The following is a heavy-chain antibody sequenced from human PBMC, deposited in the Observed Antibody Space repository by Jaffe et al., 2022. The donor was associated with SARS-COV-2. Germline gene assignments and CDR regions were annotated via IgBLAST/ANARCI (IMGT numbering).Heavy chain of an antibody. Sequence: QVQLQESGPGLVKPSQTLSLTCTVSGGSISSGGYYWSWIRQHPGKGLEWIGYIYYSGSTYYNPSLKSRVTISVDTSKNQFSLKLSSVTAADTAVYYCAREPLKIDCTNGVCSPYYYYGMDVWGQGTTVTVSS. CDR3: AREPLKIDCTNGVCSPYYYYGMDV. CDR2: IYYSGST. J-gene: IGHJ6*02. CDR1: GGSISSGGYY. D-gene: IGHD2-8*01. V-gene: IGHV4-31*03.